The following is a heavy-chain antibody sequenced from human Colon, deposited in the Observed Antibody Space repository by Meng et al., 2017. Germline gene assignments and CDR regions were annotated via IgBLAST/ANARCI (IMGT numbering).Heavy chain of an antibody. D-gene: IGHD1-14*01. J-gene: IGHJ5*02. Sequence: QVQRGQSGAEVTRPGASVKVSCKASGYTFSRYAIHWVRQAPGQRFEWLGWSYPGNGNVRYSQKFQDRVTITMDTSATTVYMELRSLTPEDTAMYYCARVNLGDDWFDPWGQGTLVTVSS. V-gene: IGHV1-3*01. CDR1: GYTFSRYA. CDR2: SYPGNGNV. CDR3: ARVNLGDDWFDP.